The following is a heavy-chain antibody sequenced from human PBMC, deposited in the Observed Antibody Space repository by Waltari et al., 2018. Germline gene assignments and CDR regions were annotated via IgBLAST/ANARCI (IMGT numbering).Heavy chain of an antibody. CDR2: IYSSGST. V-gene: IGHV4-59*01. CDR3: ARVIVGATVGYYYYMDV. CDR1: GGSISSYY. J-gene: IGHJ6*03. Sequence: QVQLQESGPGLVKPSETLSLICTVSGGSISSYYWSWIRQPPGKGLEWIGHIYSSGSTNHNPSLMSPVTLSVDTSKNQFSLKVRSVTAADTAVYYCARVIVGATVGYYYYMDVWGKGTTVTVSS. D-gene: IGHD1-26*01.